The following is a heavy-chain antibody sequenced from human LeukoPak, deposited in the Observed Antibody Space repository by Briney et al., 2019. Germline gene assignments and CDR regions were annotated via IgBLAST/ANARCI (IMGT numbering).Heavy chain of an antibody. CDR1: GGSFTTYY. V-gene: IGHV4-34*01. D-gene: IGHD6-19*01. CDR3: ARGLSSGWVDH. Sequence: SETLSLTCAVYGGSFTTYYWTWIRQPPGKGLEWIGEVHHSGITNYKPSLGSRVAISLDTSKNQFSLNLISVTAADTAVYYCARGLSSGWVDHWGQGTLATVSS. J-gene: IGHJ4*02. CDR2: VHHSGIT.